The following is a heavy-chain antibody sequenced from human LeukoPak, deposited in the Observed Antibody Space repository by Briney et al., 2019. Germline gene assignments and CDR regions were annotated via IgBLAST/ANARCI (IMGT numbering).Heavy chain of an antibody. CDR2: LTDIGSST. Sequence: GGSLRLSCAASGFTLSSYGMTWVRQAPGKGLEWVSTLTDIGSSTYYADSVKGRFTISRDNAKNSLYLQMNSLRAEDTAVYYCARVGQEYYYGMDVWGQGTTVTVSS. CDR3: ARVGQEYYYGMDV. CDR1: GFTLSSYG. V-gene: IGHV3-21*01. D-gene: IGHD2/OR15-2a*01. J-gene: IGHJ6*02.